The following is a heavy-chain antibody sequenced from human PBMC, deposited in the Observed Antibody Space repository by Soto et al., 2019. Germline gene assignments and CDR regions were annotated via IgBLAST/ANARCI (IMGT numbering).Heavy chain of an antibody. Sequence: QVQLVQSGAEVRKPGASVTVSCRSSGDSFNDYYIHWVRQAPGQGVEWMGWINPNGGVTKDAQKFQCWVSMTRDTSIRTVYMQLSRLRSDDTAVYYCARESGGATATLDYYYFYMDVWGTGTTVTVSS. CDR2: INPNGGVT. J-gene: IGHJ6*03. CDR1: GDSFNDYY. V-gene: IGHV1-2*04. D-gene: IGHD5-12*01. CDR3: ARESGGATATLDYYYFYMDV.